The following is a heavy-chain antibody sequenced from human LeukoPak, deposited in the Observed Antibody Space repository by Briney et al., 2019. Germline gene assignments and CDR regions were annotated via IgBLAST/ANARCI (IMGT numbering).Heavy chain of an antibody. CDR3: AKSGLNRFDY. V-gene: IGHV3-48*03. J-gene: IGHJ4*02. D-gene: IGHD2-15*01. CDR1: GFTFSSYE. CDR2: ISSSGSTI. Sequence: GGSLRLSCAASGFTFSSYEMNWVRQAPGKGLEWVSYISSSGSTIYYADSVKGRFTISRDNSKNTLYLQMNSLRAEDTAVYYCAKSGLNRFDYWGQGTLVTVSS.